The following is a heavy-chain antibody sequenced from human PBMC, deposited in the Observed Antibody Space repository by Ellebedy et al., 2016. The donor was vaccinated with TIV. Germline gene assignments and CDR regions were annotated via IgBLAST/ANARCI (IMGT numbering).Heavy chain of an antibody. V-gene: IGHV4-34*01. Sequence: ESLKISXAASGFTFSSYAMSWVRQPPGKGLEWIGEINHSGSTNYNPSLKSRVTISVDTSKNQFSLKLSSVTAADTAVYYCARGGSNVFDYWGQGTLVTVSS. CDR1: GFTFSSYA. J-gene: IGHJ4*02. D-gene: IGHD6-13*01. CDR2: INHSGST. CDR3: ARGGSNVFDY.